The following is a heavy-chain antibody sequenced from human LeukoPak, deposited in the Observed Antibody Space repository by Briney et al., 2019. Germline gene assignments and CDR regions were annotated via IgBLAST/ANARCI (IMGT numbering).Heavy chain of an antibody. J-gene: IGHJ4*02. CDR3: AKEEVATVGYCTSTTYQGLDY. CDR2: ISWRSGSI. D-gene: IGHD2-2*01. V-gene: IGHV3-9*01. CDR1: GFTFDDYA. Sequence: GGSLRLSCAASGFTFDDYAMHWVRQAPGKGLEWVSGISWRSGSIVYADSVKGRFTISRDNAKNSLYLQMNSLRPEDTALYYCAKEEVATVGYCTSTTYQGLDYWGQGTLVTVSS.